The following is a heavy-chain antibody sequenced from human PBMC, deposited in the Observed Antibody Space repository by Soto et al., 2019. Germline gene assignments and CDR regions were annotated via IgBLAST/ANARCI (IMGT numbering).Heavy chain of an antibody. Sequence: NPGGSLRLSCAASGFTFSDYYMSWIRQAPGKGLEWVSYISSSGSTIYYADSVKGRFTISRDNAKNSLYLQMNSLRAEDTAVYYCARGRYNWTPNPPGPLSAFDIWGQGTMVTVSS. V-gene: IGHV3-11*01. D-gene: IGHD1-20*01. CDR2: ISSSGSTI. CDR1: GFTFSDYY. J-gene: IGHJ3*02. CDR3: ARGRYNWTPNPPGPLSAFDI.